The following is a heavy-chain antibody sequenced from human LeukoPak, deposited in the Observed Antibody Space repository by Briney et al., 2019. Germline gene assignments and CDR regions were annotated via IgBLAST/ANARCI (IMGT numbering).Heavy chain of an antibody. Sequence: GGSLRLSCAASGFTVSDYYMSWIRQAPGKGLEWVSYISSSGSTIYYADSVKGRFTISRDNAKNSLYLQMNSLRAEDTAVYYCALSRGIAVAEAAFDIWGQGTMVTVSS. D-gene: IGHD6-19*01. V-gene: IGHV3-11*01. CDR1: GFTVSDYY. CDR3: ALSRGIAVAEAAFDI. J-gene: IGHJ3*02. CDR2: ISSSGSTI.